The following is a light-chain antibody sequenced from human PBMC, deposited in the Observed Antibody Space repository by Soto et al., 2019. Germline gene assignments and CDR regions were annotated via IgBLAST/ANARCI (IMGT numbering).Light chain of an antibody. Sequence: QSVLTQPASVSGSPGQSITISCTGPSSDVGRYILVSWYQQHPGKAPKLIIYDGIKRPSGVSNRFSGSQSGNTASLTISGLQAEDEADYYCCSYADSRTSTYVFGTGTKVTVL. V-gene: IGLV2-23*01. J-gene: IGLJ1*01. CDR1: SSDVGRYIL. CDR2: DGI. CDR3: CSYADSRTSTYV.